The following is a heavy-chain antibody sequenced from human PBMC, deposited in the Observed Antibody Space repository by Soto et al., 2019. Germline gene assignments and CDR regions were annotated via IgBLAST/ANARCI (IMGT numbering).Heavy chain of an antibody. D-gene: IGHD6-19*01. Sequence: AASVKVSCKASGYTFTSYGISWVRQAPGQRLEWKGRISAYNGNTNYAQKLQGRVTMTTDTSTSTAYMELRSLRSDDTAVYYCARDTPGIAVAGLVYYYYGMDVWGQGTTVTVSS. CDR1: GYTFTSYG. V-gene: IGHV1-18*01. CDR3: ARDTPGIAVAGLVYYYYGMDV. J-gene: IGHJ6*02. CDR2: ISAYNGNT.